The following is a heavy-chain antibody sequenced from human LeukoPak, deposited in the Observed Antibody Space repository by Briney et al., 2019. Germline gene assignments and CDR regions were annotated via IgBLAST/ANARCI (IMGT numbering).Heavy chain of an antibody. D-gene: IGHD2-15*01. CDR2: IYYSGST. J-gene: IGHJ5*02. V-gene: IGHV4-39*07. Sequence: PSETLSLTCTVSGGSISNSSYYRGWIRQPPGKGLEWIGSIYYSGSTYYKSSLKSRVTISVDTSKNQFSLRLSSVTAADTAVYYCARVYCSGGSCYDSRGWFDPWGQGTLVTVSS. CDR3: ARVYCSGGSCYDSRGWFDP. CDR1: GGSISNSSYY.